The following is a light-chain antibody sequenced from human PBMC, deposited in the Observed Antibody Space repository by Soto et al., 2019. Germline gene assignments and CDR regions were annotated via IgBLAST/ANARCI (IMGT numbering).Light chain of an antibody. V-gene: IGKV4-1*01. CDR3: QQYYSPRT. CDR1: QSVLYSSNNKNY. CDR2: WAS. Sequence: DIVMTQSPDSLAVSLGERATINCKSSQSVLYSSNNKNYLAWYQQKPGQPPKLLIYWASTRESGVPDRFSGRGSGTDLTLTISSLQAEDVAVYYCQQYYSPRTFGQGTKVEIK. J-gene: IGKJ1*01.